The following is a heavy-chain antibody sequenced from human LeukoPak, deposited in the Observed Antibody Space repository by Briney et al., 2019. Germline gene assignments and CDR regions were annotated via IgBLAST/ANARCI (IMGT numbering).Heavy chain of an antibody. CDR2: ISTSSSYI. D-gene: IGHD3-9*01. CDR1: GFTFSTYS. CDR3: ATGHHDILTGYSMFYFDY. Sequence: GGSLRLSCAASGFTFSTYSMNWVRQAPGKGLEWVSSISTSSSYICYADSLKGRFTISRDNAKNSLYLQMNSLRAEDTAVYYCATGHHDILTGYSMFYFDYWGQGTLVTVSS. J-gene: IGHJ4*02. V-gene: IGHV3-21*01.